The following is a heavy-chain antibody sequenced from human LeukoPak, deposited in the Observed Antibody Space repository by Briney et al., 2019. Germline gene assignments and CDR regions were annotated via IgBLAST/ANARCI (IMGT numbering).Heavy chain of an antibody. CDR3: ARDTDEYSSSSGYLDY. CDR1: GFTFSSYS. Sequence: GGSLRLSCAASGFTFSSYSTNWVRQAPGKGLEWVSYISSRSSTVYYADSVKGRFTISRDNAKNSLYLQMNSLRAEDTAVYYCARDTDEYSSSSGYLDYWGQGTLVTVSS. J-gene: IGHJ4*02. V-gene: IGHV3-48*01. D-gene: IGHD6-6*01. CDR2: ISSRSSTV.